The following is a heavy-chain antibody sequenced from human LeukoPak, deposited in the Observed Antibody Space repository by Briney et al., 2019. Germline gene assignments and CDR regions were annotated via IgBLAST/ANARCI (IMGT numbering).Heavy chain of an antibody. D-gene: IGHD2-21*02. CDR3: ARGYCGGGCYGD. Sequence: GGSLRLSCAASGFTFSDYTMNWVRQAPGKGLEYVSSISGSSRHIYYADSVKGRFTISRDNTKSSLYLQMNSLRVEDMAVYYCARGYCGGGCYGDWGQGTLVTVSS. CDR1: GFTFSDYT. CDR2: ISGSSRHI. V-gene: IGHV3-21*01. J-gene: IGHJ1*01.